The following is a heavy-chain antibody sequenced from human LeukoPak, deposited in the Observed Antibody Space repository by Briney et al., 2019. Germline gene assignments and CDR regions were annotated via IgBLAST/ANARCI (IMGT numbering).Heavy chain of an antibody. Sequence: ASAKVSCKASGYTLTSYGISWVRQAPGQGLEWMGWISAYNGNTNYAQKLQGRVTMTTDTSTSTAYMELRSLRSDDTAVYYCAREQYVDIMATILSSSYYYGMDVWGQGTTVPVSS. V-gene: IGHV1-18*01. CDR1: GYTLTSYG. CDR2: ISAYNGNT. CDR3: AREQYVDIMATILSSSYYYGMDV. D-gene: IGHD5-12*01. J-gene: IGHJ6*02.